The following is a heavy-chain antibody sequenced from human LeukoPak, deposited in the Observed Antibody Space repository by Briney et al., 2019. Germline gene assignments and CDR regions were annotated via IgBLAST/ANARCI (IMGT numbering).Heavy chain of an antibody. V-gene: IGHV4-59*12. J-gene: IGHJ4*02. D-gene: IGHD4-17*01. CDR2: IYNSGST. CDR1: GDSISSYY. CDR3: ARGTMTTVTYYFDY. Sequence: PSETLSLTCIVSGDSISSYYWSWIRQPPGKGLEWIGYIYNSGSTNYNPSLKSRVTISVDTSKNQLSLRLSSVTAADTAVYYCARGTMTTVTYYFDYWGQGTLVTVSP.